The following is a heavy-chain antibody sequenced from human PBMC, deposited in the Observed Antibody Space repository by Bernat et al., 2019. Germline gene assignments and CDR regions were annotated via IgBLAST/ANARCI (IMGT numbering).Heavy chain of an antibody. CDR3: ARTAAGTFDY. Sequence: QVQLVESGGGVVQPGGSLRLSCAASGFTLSSYGMHWVRQAPGKGLEWVAVMSYDGSNKYYADSVKGRFTISRDNSKNTLYLQMNSLRAEDTAVYYCARTAAGTFDYWGQGTLVTVSS. CDR2: MSYDGSNK. J-gene: IGHJ4*02. D-gene: IGHD6-13*01. V-gene: IGHV3-30*03. CDR1: GFTLSSYG.